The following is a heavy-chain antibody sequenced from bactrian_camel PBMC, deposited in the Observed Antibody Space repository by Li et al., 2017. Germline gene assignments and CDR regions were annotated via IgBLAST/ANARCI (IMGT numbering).Heavy chain of an antibody. D-gene: IGHD4*01. V-gene: IGHV3S31*01. CDR3: AKDSPRGQWTLIATILDEYNY. J-gene: IGHJ4*01. CDR1: GFSFSSYA. Sequence: VQLVESGGGLVQPGGSLRLSCAASGFSFSSYAMIWVRQAPGKGLEWVSTINSGGGSTYYADSVKGRFTISRDNAKNTLYLQLNSLKTEDTAMYYCAKDSPRGQWTLIATILDEYNYWGRGPRSPSP. CDR2: INSGGGST.